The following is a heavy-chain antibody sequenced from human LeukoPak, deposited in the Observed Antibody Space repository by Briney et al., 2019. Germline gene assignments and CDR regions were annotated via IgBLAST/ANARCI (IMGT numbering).Heavy chain of an antibody. CDR3: ARDPSGYSGYDDAFDI. CDR1: GFTFSSYS. CDR2: ISSSSSYI. J-gene: IGHJ3*02. D-gene: IGHD5-12*01. V-gene: IGHV3-21*01. Sequence: GGSLRLSCAASGFTFSSYSMNWVRQAAGKGLEWVSSISSSSSYIYYADSVKGRFTISRDNAKNSLYLQMNSLRAEDTAVYYCARDPSGYSGYDDAFDIWGQGTMVTVSS.